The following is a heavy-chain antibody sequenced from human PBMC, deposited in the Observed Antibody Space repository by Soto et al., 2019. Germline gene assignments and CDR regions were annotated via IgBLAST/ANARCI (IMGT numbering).Heavy chain of an antibody. CDR3: AKGYYSGYDLAYFDY. CDR1: GFSFDDYA. Sequence: EVQLLESGGGLVQPGGSLRLSCAASGFSFDDYAMTWFRQAAGKGLEWVSAISGSGDNTYYADSVKGRFTISRDNSKNTLYLQLNSLRAEDTALYYCAKGYYSGYDLAYFDYWGQGTLVTVSS. J-gene: IGHJ4*02. CDR2: ISGSGDNT. V-gene: IGHV3-23*01. D-gene: IGHD5-12*01.